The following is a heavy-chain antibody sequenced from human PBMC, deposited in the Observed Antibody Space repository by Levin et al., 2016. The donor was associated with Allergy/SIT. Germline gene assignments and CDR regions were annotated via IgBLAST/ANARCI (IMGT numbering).Heavy chain of an antibody. J-gene: IGHJ5*02. D-gene: IGHD3-16*01. Sequence: VRQMPGKGLEWMGIIYPGDSDTRYSPSFQGQVTISADKSISTAYLQWSSLKASDTAMYYCARHIGLEYVWGSPEFDPWGQGTLVTVSS. CDR3: ARHIGLEYVWGSPEFDP. V-gene: IGHV5-51*01. CDR2: IYPGDSDT.